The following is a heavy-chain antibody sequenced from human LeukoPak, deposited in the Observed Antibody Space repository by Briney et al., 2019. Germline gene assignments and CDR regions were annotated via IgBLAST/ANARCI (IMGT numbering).Heavy chain of an antibody. CDR1: GFTVSNNY. J-gene: IGHJ5*02. D-gene: IGHD2-2*01. V-gene: IGHV3-20*04. CDR2: VNWNGGST. Sequence: GGSLRLSCAVSGFTVSNNYMSGGRQAPGKGLEWSSGVNWNGGSTGYADSVKGRFTISRDNAKNSLYLQMNSLRAEDTALYYCVRDRCSSTSCHDSPTWFDPWGQGTLVTVSS. CDR3: VRDRCSSTSCHDSPTWFDP.